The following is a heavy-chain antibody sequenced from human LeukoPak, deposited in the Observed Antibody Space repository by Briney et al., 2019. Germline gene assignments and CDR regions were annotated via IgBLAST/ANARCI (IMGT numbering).Heavy chain of an antibody. CDR3: ARDRKAAAGTGWFDP. D-gene: IGHD6-13*01. CDR1: GYTFTSYG. CDR2: ISAYNGNT. Sequence: ASVNVSCKASGYTFTSYGISWVRQAPGQGLEWMGWISAYNGNTNYAQKLQGRVTMTTDTSTSTAYMELRSLRSDDTAVYYCARDRKAAAGTGWFDPWGQGTLVTVSS. J-gene: IGHJ5*02. V-gene: IGHV1-18*01.